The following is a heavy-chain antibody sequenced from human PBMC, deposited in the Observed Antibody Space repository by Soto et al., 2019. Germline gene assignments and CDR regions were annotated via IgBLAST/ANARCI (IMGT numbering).Heavy chain of an antibody. Sequence: EVQVVESGGGLIQPGGSLRLSCAGSGFDFSKYNMDWVRQAPGEGLEWISYISNTSRTKFYADSVKGRFTISRDNARSSLFLEMNSLRDEDTAIYYCARDGNRGYDMEVWGQGTTVTVSS. D-gene: IGHD1-1*01. CDR2: ISNTSRTK. J-gene: IGHJ6*02. CDR1: GFDFSKYN. CDR3: ARDGNRGYDMEV. V-gene: IGHV3-48*02.